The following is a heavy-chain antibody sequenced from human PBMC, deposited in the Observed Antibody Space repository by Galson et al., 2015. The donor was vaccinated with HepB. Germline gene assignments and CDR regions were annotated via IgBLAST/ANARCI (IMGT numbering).Heavy chain of an antibody. D-gene: IGHD4-11*01. CDR2: VFNSGST. CDR1: GGSISYY. V-gene: IGHV4-59*01. J-gene: IGHJ4*02. CDR3: ARARYSNYFLGIDY. Sequence: SETLSLTCTVSGGSISYYWSWIRQPPGKGLEWIGYVFNSGSTNYNPSLKSRVSISVDTSKNQFSLKVSSVTAADTAVYYCARARYSNYFLGIDYWGQGTLVTVSS.